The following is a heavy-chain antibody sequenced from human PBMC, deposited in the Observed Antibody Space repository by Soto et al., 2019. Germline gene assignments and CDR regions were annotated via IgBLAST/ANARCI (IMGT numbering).Heavy chain of an antibody. CDR2: ITGTGGKT. Sequence: GGSLKLSCAASGFTFSGYAMRWVRQAPGKGLEWVSTITGTGGKTYYAGSVKGRFTISRDNSKNTMYLQINSLTAEDTAVYYCARDSEGWGQGTLVTVSS. CDR3: ARDSEG. CDR1: GFTFSGYA. V-gene: IGHV3-23*01. J-gene: IGHJ4*02.